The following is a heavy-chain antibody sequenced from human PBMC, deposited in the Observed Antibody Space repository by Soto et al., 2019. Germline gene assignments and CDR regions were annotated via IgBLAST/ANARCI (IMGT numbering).Heavy chain of an antibody. CDR2: INHSANT. V-gene: IGHV4-34*01. CDR3: ARGYFSSDSFSPPDAFDV. J-gene: IGHJ3*01. Sequence: QVQLQQWGAGLLKSSVNLYLTCAVYGGSFSGYYWCWIRQPPGMGLEWIGEINHSANTNYNPSLKSRVPISVDTSKNQFSLGLSSVTAAHTAVYYCARGYFSSDSFSPPDAFDVWGQGTMVTVSS. CDR1: GGSFSGYY. D-gene: IGHD2-15*01.